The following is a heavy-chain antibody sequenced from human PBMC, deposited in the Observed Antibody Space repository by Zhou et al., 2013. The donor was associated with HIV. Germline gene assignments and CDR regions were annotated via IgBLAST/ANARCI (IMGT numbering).Heavy chain of an antibody. CDR2: IIPITGTA. V-gene: IGHV1-69*05. CDR1: GDTLRGYS. J-gene: IGHJ4*02. D-gene: IGHD2-21*01. CDR3: AATYMTSSGTILFDS. Sequence: QVQLVQSGSSVKKPGSSVRVSCTASGDTLRGYSVTWVRQAPGQGLEWIGGIIPITGTANYVQNLQGRVTVTTDDSTGTAYMDLASLTSEDTGIYYCAATYMTSSGTILFDSWGQGNAWSPSPQ.